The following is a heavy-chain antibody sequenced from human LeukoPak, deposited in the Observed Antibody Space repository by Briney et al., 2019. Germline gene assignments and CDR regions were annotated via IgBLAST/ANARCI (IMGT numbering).Heavy chain of an antibody. CDR1: GGSISSYY. J-gene: IGHJ6*03. CDR3: ARELRVSSSWPNYYYYYYMDV. V-gene: IGHV4-59*01. Sequence: SETLSLTCTVSGGSISSYYWSWIRQPPGKGLEWIGYIYYSGSTNYNSSLKSRVTISVDTSKNQFSLKLSSVTAADTAVYYCARELRVSSSWPNYYYYYYMDVWGKGTTVTVSS. D-gene: IGHD6-13*01. CDR2: IYYSGST.